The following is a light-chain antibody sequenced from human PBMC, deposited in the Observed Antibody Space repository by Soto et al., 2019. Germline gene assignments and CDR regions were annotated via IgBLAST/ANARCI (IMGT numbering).Light chain of an antibody. CDR1: QTVRNNY. Sequence: EFVLTQSPGTLSLSPGERATLSCRASQTVRNNYLAWYQQKPGQAPRLLIYDASSRATGIPDRFSGGGSGTDFTLTISRLEPEDFAVYYCQQYKSWPITFGQGTRLEIK. CDR2: DAS. CDR3: QQYKSWPIT. V-gene: IGKV3-20*01. J-gene: IGKJ5*01.